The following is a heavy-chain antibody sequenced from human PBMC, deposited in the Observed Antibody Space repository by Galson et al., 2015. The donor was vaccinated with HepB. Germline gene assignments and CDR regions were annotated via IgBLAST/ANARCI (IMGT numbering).Heavy chain of an antibody. J-gene: IGHJ4*02. V-gene: IGHV4-61*01. D-gene: IGHD1-26*01. Sequence: LSLTCTASSGSISSGSYYWSWIRQPPGKGLEWIGYIYYSGSTNYNPSLKSRVTISVDTSKNQFSLKLSSVTAADTAVYYCARLSSGSYSDEIDYWGQGTLVTVSS. CDR3: ARLSSGSYSDEIDY. CDR2: IYYSGST. CDR1: SGSISSGSYY.